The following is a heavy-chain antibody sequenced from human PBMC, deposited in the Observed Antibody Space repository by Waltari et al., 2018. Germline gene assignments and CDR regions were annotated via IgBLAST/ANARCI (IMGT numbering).Heavy chain of an antibody. V-gene: IGHV1-69*04. D-gene: IGHD2-15*01. CDR2: IIPILGIA. CDR3: AGDSAPVVVAATGGWSKFDP. Sequence: VQLVQSGAEVKKPGSSVKVSCKASGGTFSSYAISRVRQAPGQGLEWMGGIIPILGIANYAQKFQGRVTITADESTSTAYMELSSLRSEDTAVYYCAGDSAPVVVAATGGWSKFDPWGQGTLVTVSS. J-gene: IGHJ5*02. CDR1: GGTFSSYA.